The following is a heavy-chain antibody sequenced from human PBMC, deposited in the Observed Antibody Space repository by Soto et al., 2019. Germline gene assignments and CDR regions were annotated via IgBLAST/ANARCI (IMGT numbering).Heavy chain of an antibody. CDR1: GGSFSGYY. V-gene: IGHV4-34*01. D-gene: IGHD3-10*01. J-gene: IGHJ6*03. CDR3: ARGIGELRYYYYMDV. Sequence: SETLSLTCAVYGGSFSGYYWSWIRQPPGKGLEWIGEINHSGSTNYNPSLKSRVTISVDASKNQFSLKLSSVTAADTAVYYCARGIGELRYYYYMDVWGKGTTVTVSS. CDR2: INHSGST.